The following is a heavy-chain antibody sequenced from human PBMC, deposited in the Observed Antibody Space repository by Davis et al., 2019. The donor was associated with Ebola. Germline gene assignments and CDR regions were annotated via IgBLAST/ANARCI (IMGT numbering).Heavy chain of an antibody. CDR3: ARHSRKGGFDY. D-gene: IGHD2/OR15-2a*01. Sequence: MPSETLSLTCTVSGGSISSYYWSWIRQPPGKGLEWIGYIYYSGSTNYNPSLRGRVTIFVDTSKNQFSLRLISVTAADTAVYYCARHSRKGGFDYWGQGTTVTVSS. V-gene: IGHV4-59*08. J-gene: IGHJ4*02. CDR1: GGSISSYY. CDR2: IYYSGST.